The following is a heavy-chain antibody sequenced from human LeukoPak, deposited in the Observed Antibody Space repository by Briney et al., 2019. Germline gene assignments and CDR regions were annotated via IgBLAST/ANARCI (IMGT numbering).Heavy chain of an antibody. CDR1: GYTFTGYY. CDR2: INPNSGGT. Sequence: ASVKVSCKASGYTFTGYYMHWVRQAPGQGLEWMGWINPNSGGTNYAQKSQGRVTMTRDTSISTAYMELSRLRSDVTAVYYCARAQGAIVVVPAAIGLDYWGQGTLVTVSS. J-gene: IGHJ4*02. CDR3: ARAQGAIVVVPAAIGLDY. V-gene: IGHV1-2*02. D-gene: IGHD2-2*02.